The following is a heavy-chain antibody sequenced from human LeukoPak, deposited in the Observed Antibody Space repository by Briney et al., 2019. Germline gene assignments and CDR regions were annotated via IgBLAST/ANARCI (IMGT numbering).Heavy chain of an antibody. D-gene: IGHD3-9*01. Sequence: GGSLRLSCAASGFAFSSCGMHWVRQAPGKGLEWVAFISFDGSNKYSADSVKGRFTISRDNFKNTLFLQMNALRAEDTAIYYCVKSVSTGLGVIDFWGQGTLVTVSS. CDR1: GFAFSSCG. CDR3: VKSVSTGLGVIDF. J-gene: IGHJ4*02. V-gene: IGHV3-30*18. CDR2: ISFDGSNK.